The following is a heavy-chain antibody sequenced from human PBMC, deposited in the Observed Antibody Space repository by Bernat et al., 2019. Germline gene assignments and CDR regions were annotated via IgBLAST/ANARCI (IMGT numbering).Heavy chain of an antibody. CDR3: ARRGEYQLPINEAFDI. CDR2: IIPIFGTA. V-gene: IGHV1-69*01. J-gene: IGHJ3*02. CDR1: GGTFSSYA. D-gene: IGHD2-2*01. Sequence: QVQLVQSGAEVKKPGSSVKVSCKASGGTFSSYAISWVRQAPGQGLEWMGGIIPIFGTANYAQKFQGRVTITAEESTGPAYMELSSLGSEETAVYYCARRGEYQLPINEAFDIGGQGTMVTVAS.